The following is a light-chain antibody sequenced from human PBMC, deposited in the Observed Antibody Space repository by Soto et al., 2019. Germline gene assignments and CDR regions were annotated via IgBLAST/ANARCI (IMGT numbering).Light chain of an antibody. CDR1: QSVSSSY. CDR2: AAS. V-gene: IGKV3-20*01. Sequence: EIVLTQSPGTLSLSPGEGVTLSCRASQSVSSSYLAWYQQKPGQAPRLLIYAASSRATGIPDRFSGSGSGTDFTLTITRLEPEDFAVYYCQHFGNSLYTFGQGTKLE. CDR3: QHFGNSLYT. J-gene: IGKJ2*01.